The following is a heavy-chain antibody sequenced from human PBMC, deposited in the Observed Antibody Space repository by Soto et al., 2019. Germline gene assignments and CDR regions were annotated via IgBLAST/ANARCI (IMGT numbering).Heavy chain of an antibody. CDR3: ATSQAAAGPFSFFDI. CDR1: GFTFTSYA. V-gene: IGHV3-23*01. J-gene: IGHJ3*02. D-gene: IGHD6-13*01. Sequence: PGGSLRLSCVASGFTFTSYAMSWVRQAPGKGLEWVSAISGSGGSTYYADSVKGRFTISRDNSKNTLYLQMNSLRAEDTAVYYCATSQAAAGPFSFFDIWGQGTMVTVSS. CDR2: ISGSGGST.